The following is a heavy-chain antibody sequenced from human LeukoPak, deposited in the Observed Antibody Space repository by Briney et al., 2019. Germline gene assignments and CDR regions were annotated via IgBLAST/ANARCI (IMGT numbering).Heavy chain of an antibody. CDR1: GYTFNAYY. Sequence: ASVKVSCKASGYTFNAYYLHWVRQAPGQGLEWVGWINPNSGDTKYAQKFQGRVTMTGDTSISTAYMELSRLRFDDTAVYYCAILRLSTGLWWFFDLWGRGTLVTVSS. CDR2: INPNSGDT. J-gene: IGHJ2*01. V-gene: IGHV1-2*02. CDR3: AILRLSTGLWWFFDL. D-gene: IGHD2-8*02.